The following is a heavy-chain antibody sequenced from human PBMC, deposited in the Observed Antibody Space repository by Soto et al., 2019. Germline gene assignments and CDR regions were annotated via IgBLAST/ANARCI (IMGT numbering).Heavy chain of an antibody. CDR3: ALAAAGAYFGY. V-gene: IGHV1-46*01. D-gene: IGHD6-13*01. J-gene: IGHJ4*02. Sequence: GALVKVSWKASGYTFTSYDMHLGRPAPGQGLEWMGIINPSGGSTSYAQKFQGRVTMTRDASTSTVYIELSSLRSEDTAVYYCALAAAGAYFGYWGQGTLVTVSS. CDR2: INPSGGST. CDR1: GYTFTSYD.